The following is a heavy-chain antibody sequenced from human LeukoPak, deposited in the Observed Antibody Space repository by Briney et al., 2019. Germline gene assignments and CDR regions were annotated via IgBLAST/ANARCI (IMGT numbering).Heavy chain of an antibody. CDR1: GFTFSSYS. Sequence: GGSLRLSCAASGFTFSSYSMNWVRQAPGKGLEWVSYISSSSSTIYYADSVKGRFTISRDNAKNSLYLQMNSLRAEDTAVYYCARDPGFHTVKPESDYWGQGALVTVSS. J-gene: IGHJ4*02. D-gene: IGHD4-17*01. CDR3: ARDPGFHTVKPESDY. CDR2: ISSSSSTI. V-gene: IGHV3-48*01.